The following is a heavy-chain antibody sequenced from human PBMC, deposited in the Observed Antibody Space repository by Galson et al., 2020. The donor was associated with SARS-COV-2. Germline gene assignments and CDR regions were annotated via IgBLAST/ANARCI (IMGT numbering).Heavy chain of an antibody. J-gene: IGHJ6*03. Sequence: SVKVSCKVSVGTFNSYAINWVRQAPGQGLEWMGGIIPKIDIPTYAQNFQGRVAITADKTTNTVYMELSSLRSEDTAVYYCARAQYYDYVWWTNRYAYYYMDVWGTGTTVIVS. V-gene: IGHV1-69*10. D-gene: IGHD3-16*01. CDR1: VGTFNSYA. CDR3: ARAQYYDYVWWTNRYAYYYMDV. CDR2: IIPKIDIP.